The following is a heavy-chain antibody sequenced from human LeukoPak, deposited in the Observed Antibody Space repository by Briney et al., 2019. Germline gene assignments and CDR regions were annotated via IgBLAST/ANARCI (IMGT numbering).Heavy chain of an antibody. CDR2: IIDSCGNT. V-gene: IGHV3-23*01. J-gene: IGHJ4*02. D-gene: IGHD6-6*01. Sequence: GGSLRLSCAASEFPFRNYAMSWVRQAPGKPLEWVSAIIDSCGNTYYADSVKGRFTLSRDNYKNTVFPQMYSLRVEDTAVYYCAKGSSSSRPYYFDYWGQGTLVTVSS. CDR1: EFPFRNYA. CDR3: AKGSSSSRPYYFDY.